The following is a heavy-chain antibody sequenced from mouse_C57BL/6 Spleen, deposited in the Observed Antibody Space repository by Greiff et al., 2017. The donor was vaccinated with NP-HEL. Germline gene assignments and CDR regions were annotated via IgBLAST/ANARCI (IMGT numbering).Heavy chain of an antibody. D-gene: IGHD2-4*01. CDR1: GYTFTSYG. J-gene: IGHJ4*01. V-gene: IGHV1-81*01. CDR2: IYPRSGNT. CDR3: ARDYDYDCAMDY. Sequence: QVHVKQSGAELARPGASVKLSCKASGYTFTSYGISWVKQRTGQGLEWIGEIYPRSGNTYYNEKFKGKATLTADKSSSTAYMELRSLTSEDSAVYFCARDYDYDCAMDYWGQGTSVTVSS.